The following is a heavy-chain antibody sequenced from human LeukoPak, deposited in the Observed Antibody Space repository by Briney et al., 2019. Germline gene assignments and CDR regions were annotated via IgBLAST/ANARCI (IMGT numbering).Heavy chain of an antibody. Sequence: SETLSLTCAVYGGSFSGYYWSWIRQPPGKGLEWIGSIYYSGSTYYNPSLKSRVTISVDTSKNQFSLKLSSVTAADTAVYYCASRDFWSGSDFDYWGQGTLVTVSS. V-gene: IGHV4-34*01. D-gene: IGHD3-3*01. CDR3: ASRDFWSGSDFDY. CDR2: IYYSGST. J-gene: IGHJ4*02. CDR1: GGSFSGYY.